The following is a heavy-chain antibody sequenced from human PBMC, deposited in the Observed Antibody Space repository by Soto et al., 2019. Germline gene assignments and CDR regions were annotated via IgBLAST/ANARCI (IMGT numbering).Heavy chain of an antibody. CDR2: IKSKTDGGTT. V-gene: IGHV3-15*01. CDR3: TSDFWSGYYGYYYYGMDV. Sequence: EVQLVESGGGLVKPGGSLRLSCAASGFTFSNAWMSWVRQAPGKGLEWVGRIKSKTDGGTTDYAAPVKGRFTISRDDSKNTLYLQMNSLKTEDTAVYYCTSDFWSGYYGYYYYGMDVWGQGTTVTVSS. CDR1: GFTFSNAW. D-gene: IGHD3-3*01. J-gene: IGHJ6*02.